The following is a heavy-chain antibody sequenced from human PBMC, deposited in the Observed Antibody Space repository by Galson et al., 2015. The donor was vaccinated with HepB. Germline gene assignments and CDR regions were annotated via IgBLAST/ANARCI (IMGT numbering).Heavy chain of an antibody. V-gene: IGHV1-2*06. D-gene: IGHD3-10*01. CDR2: INPNSGGT. Sequence: SVKVSCKASGYTFTDHYTHWVRQAPGQGLEWMGRINPNSGGTNYPQKFQGRVTMTRDTSISTAYMELSRLGSDDPAVYYCARNDVGSRSYSPSMSYYGVDVWGPGTPVTASS. J-gene: IGHJ6*02. CDR3: ARNDVGSRSYSPSMSYYGVDV. CDR1: GYTFTDHY.